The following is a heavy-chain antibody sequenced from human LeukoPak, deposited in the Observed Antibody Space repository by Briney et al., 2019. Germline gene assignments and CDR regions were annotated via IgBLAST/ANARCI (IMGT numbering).Heavy chain of an antibody. J-gene: IGHJ2*01. CDR3: ARGVLVYDLNWYFDL. CDR1: GGSISSYY. V-gene: IGHV4-59*01. CDR2: IFYSGST. D-gene: IGHD3-3*01. Sequence: SETLSLTCTVPGGSISSYYWSWIRQPPGKGLEWSGYIFYSGSTNYNPSLKSRVTISVDTSKNQFSLKLSSVTAADTAVYYCARGVLVYDLNWYFDLWGRGTLVTVSS.